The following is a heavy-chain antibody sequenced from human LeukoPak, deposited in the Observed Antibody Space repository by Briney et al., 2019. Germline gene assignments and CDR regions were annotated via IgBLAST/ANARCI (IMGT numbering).Heavy chain of an antibody. CDR2: ISGSGGST. CDR1: GFTFSSYA. D-gene: IGHD2-21*02. Sequence: GGSLRLSCAASGFTFSSYAMSWVRQAPGKGLEWVSAISGSGGSTYYADSVKGRFTISRDNSKNTLYLQMNSLRAEDTAVYYCASLYCGGDCRYNWFDPWGQGTLVTVSS. CDR3: ASLYCGGDCRYNWFDP. J-gene: IGHJ5*02. V-gene: IGHV3-23*01.